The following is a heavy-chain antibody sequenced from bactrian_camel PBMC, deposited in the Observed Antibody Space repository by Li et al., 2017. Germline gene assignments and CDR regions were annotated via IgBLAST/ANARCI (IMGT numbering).Heavy chain of an antibody. CDR2: INSGDGST. CDR3: ANFGRGGSAY. V-gene: IGHV3S40*01. CDR1: GYTFNNYH. J-gene: IGHJ4*01. Sequence: VQLVESGGGSVQAGGSLRLSCEASGYTFNNYHMSWVRQAPGKGLEWVSGINSGDGSTYYADSVKGRFTISRDNAKNTLYLQLNSLKTEDTAMYYCANFGRGGSAYWGQGTQVTVS. D-gene: IGHD6*01.